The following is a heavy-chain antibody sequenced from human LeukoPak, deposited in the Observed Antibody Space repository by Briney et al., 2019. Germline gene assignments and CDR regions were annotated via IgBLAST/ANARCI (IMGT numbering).Heavy chain of an antibody. CDR3: TTDPPQTSVTTY. Sequence: GGSLRLSCAASGFTFSNAWMIWVRQAPGKGLEWVGRIKTKTNGGTADYAAPVKGRFTISRDDSKNTLYLQMNSLKTEDTAVYCCTTDPPQTSVTTYWGQGTLVTVSS. J-gene: IGHJ4*02. CDR1: GFTFSNAW. V-gene: IGHV3-15*01. CDR2: IKTKTNGGTA. D-gene: IGHD4-17*01.